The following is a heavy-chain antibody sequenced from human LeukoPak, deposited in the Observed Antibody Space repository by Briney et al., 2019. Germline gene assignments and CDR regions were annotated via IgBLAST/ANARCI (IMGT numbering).Heavy chain of an antibody. CDR2: IWYDGSNK. V-gene: IGHV3-33*06. D-gene: IGHD3-22*01. Sequence: PGGSLRLSCAASGFTFSSYGMHWVRQAPGKGLEWVAVIWYDGSNKYYADSVKGRFTISRDNSKNTLYLQMNSLRAEDTAVYYCAKGSGWYYYDSSGSLPPHYFDYWGQGTLVTVSS. J-gene: IGHJ4*02. CDR3: AKGSGWYYYDSSGSLPPHYFDY. CDR1: GFTFSSYG.